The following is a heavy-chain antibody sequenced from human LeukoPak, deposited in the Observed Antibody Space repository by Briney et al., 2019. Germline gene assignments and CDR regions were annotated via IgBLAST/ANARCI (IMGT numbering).Heavy chain of an antibody. J-gene: IGHJ4*02. Sequence: PSETLCLTCTVSGGSIRYYYWSWIRQSPGKGLEWIGYIYYNGSTNYNPSLKSRVTISVDMSKNQFSLKIRSVTAADTAVYYCAMKGGLFDYGGQGRLVTVSS. CDR2: IYYNGST. CDR3: AMKGGLFDY. CDR1: GGSIRYYY. V-gene: IGHV4-59*01. D-gene: IGHD2-15*01.